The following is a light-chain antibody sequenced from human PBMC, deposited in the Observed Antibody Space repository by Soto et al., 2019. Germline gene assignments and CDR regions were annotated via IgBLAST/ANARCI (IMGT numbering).Light chain of an antibody. CDR3: QQFGSSPRRT. V-gene: IGKV3-20*01. J-gene: IGKJ1*01. CDR1: QSVSSSY. CDR2: GAS. Sequence: EIVLTQSPGTLSLSPGEIATLSCRASQSVSSSYLAWYQQKPGQAPRLLIYGASSRATGIPDRFSGSGSGTDFTLTISRLEPEDCAVYYCQQFGSSPRRTFGQGTKVEIK.